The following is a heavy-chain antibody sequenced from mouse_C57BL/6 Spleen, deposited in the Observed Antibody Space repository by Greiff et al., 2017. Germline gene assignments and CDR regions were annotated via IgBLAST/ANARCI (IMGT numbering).Heavy chain of an antibody. D-gene: IGHD1-1*01. CDR3: ARDYYGSGGYYAMDY. Sequence: VQLKESGEGLVKPGGSLKLSCAASGFTFSSYAMSWVRQTPEKRLEWVAYISSGGDYIYYADTVKGRFTISRDNARNTLYLQMSSLKSEDTAMYYCARDYYGSGGYYAMDYWGQGTSVTVSS. J-gene: IGHJ4*01. CDR2: ISSGGDYI. V-gene: IGHV5S21*01. CDR1: GFTFSSYA.